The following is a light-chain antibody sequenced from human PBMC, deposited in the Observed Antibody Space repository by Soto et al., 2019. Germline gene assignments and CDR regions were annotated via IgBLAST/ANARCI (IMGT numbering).Light chain of an antibody. J-gene: IGKJ1*01. V-gene: IGKV3D-15*01. Sequence: EIVMTVSPSTLSVYTGERATLSCRASQSVGSDLAWYQQKPGQAPRLLISGASTRATGIPDRFRGSGSGTEFTLTISSLQSEDFAVYYCHQYNNWPPWTFGQGTKVDIK. CDR3: HQYNNWPPWT. CDR1: QSVGSD. CDR2: GAS.